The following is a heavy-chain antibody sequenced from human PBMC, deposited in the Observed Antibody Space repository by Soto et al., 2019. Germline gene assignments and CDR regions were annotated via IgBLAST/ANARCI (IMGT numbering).Heavy chain of an antibody. V-gene: IGHV3-23*01. CDR3: AKDRYSGADWGDYFDY. D-gene: IGHD5-12*01. Sequence: EVQLLESGGGLVQPGGSLRLSCAASGFTFSSYAMSWVRQAPGKGLEWVSAMGINTYYTDSMKGRFTISRDNSKNTVYLQMNSLRAEDTAIYYCAKDRYSGADWGDYFDYWGQGVLVTVSS. J-gene: IGHJ4*02. CDR1: GFTFSSYA. CDR2: MGINT.